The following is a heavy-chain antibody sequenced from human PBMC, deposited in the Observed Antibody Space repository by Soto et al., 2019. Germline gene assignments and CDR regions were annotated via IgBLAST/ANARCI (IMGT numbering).Heavy chain of an antibody. CDR3: ARGTLVPGTTSSYYYYGMDV. D-gene: IGHD1-7*01. Sequence: ASVKVSCKASGYTFTSYDINWVRQATGQGHEWMGWMNPNSGNTGYAQKFQGRVTMTRNTSISTAYMELSSLRSEDTAVYYCARGTLVPGTTSSYYYYGMDVWGQGTTVPVYS. J-gene: IGHJ6*02. V-gene: IGHV1-8*01. CDR1: GYTFTSYD. CDR2: MNPNSGNT.